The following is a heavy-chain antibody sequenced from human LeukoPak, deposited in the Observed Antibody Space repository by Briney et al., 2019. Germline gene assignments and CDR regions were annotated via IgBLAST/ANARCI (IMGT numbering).Heavy chain of an antibody. V-gene: IGHV4-34*01. CDR3: ARGRWLVNY. J-gene: IGHJ4*02. CDR1: GGSFSGYY. D-gene: IGHD6-19*01. Sequence: SETLSLTCAVYGGSFSGYYWSWVRQPPGKGLEWIGEINHSGSTNYNPSLKSRVTISVDTSKNQFSLKLSSVTAADTAVYYCARGRWLVNYWGQGTLVTVSS. CDR2: INHSGST.